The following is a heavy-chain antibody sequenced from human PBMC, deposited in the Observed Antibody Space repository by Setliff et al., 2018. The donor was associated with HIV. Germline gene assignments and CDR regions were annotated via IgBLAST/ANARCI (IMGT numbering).Heavy chain of an antibody. J-gene: IGHJ4*02. CDR2: IYHSGST. CDR1: GDSISSSNW. D-gene: IGHD6-13*01. V-gene: IGHV4-4*02. CDR3: ARAVGSSSWLRALDY. Sequence: PSETLSLTCAVSGDSISSSNWWNWVRQPPGKGLEWIGEIYHSGSTNYNPSLKSRVTISVDKSKNQFSLKLTSVTAADTAVYYCARAVGSSSWLRALDYWGQGTLVTVS.